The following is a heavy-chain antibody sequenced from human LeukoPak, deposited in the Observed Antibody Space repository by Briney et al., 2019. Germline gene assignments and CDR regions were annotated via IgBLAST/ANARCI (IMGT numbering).Heavy chain of an antibody. J-gene: IGHJ5*02. CDR3: ARDRYGSSYRFDP. D-gene: IGHD6-13*01. V-gene: IGHV4-61*02. Sequence: SETLSLTCTVSGGSISSGSYYWRWDRQPGGRGGEGVRRIYRSGSINNNPSRKRRVTISENTYKNQFSLKLSSVTAAHTAVYYCARDRYGSSYRFDPWGQGTLVTVSS. CDR1: GGSISSGSYY. CDR2: IYRSGSI.